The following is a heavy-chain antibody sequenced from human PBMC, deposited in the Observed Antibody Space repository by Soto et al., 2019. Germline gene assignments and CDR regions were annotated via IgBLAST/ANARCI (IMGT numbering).Heavy chain of an antibody. Sequence: EVQLVESGGGLVKPGGSLRLSCAASGFTFSSYSMNWVRQAPGKGLEWVSSISSSSSYIYYADSVKGRFTISRDNAKNSLYEETNCWRAEHKTVYYCARVQLANDAFDIWGQGTMVTVSS. J-gene: IGHJ3*02. D-gene: IGHD5-18*01. CDR3: ARVQLANDAFDI. CDR1: GFTFSSYS. V-gene: IGHV3-21*01. CDR2: ISSSSSYI.